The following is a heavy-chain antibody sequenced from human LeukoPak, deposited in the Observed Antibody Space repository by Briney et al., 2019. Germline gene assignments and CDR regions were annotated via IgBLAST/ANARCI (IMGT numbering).Heavy chain of an antibody. CDR1: GYTFPSYG. V-gene: IGHV1-18*01. Sequence: GASVKVSCKASGYTFPSYGISWVRQAPGQGLEWMGWISGYSGNTNYAQKLQGRVTMTTDTSTSTAYMELRSLRSDDTAVYYCARDGYYYGAGIVDYWGQGTLVTVSS. CDR3: ARDGYYYGAGIVDY. D-gene: IGHD3-10*01. J-gene: IGHJ4*02. CDR2: ISGYSGNT.